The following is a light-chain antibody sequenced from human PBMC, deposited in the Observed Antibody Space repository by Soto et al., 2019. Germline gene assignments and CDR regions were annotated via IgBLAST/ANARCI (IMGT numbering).Light chain of an antibody. CDR3: CSYACSSTFEKV. CDR2: EGS. J-gene: IGLJ1*01. Sequence: QSVLTQPASVSGSPGQSITISCTATSGDVGGYNFVSWYQQHPGKAPKLMIYEGSKRPSGVSNRFSGSKSGNTAARTSSGLQEDYEADYYCCSYACSSTFEKVFGTGTKVTV. CDR1: SGDVGGYNF. V-gene: IGLV2-23*03.